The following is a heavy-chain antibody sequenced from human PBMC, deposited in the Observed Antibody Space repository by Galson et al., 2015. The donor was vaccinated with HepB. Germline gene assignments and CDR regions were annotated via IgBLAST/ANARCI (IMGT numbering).Heavy chain of an antibody. J-gene: IGHJ4*02. CDR2: ISWNSGSI. D-gene: IGHD1-26*01. CDR1: GFTFDDYA. V-gene: IGHV3-9*01. Sequence: LRLSCAASGFTFDDYAMVWVRQAPGKGLEWVSGISWNSGSIGYADSVKGRFTIPRDNAKNSMYLQMNSLRAEDTALYYCTKDLMSGSYRGGFDYWGQGTLVTVSS. CDR3: TKDLMSGSYRGGFDY.